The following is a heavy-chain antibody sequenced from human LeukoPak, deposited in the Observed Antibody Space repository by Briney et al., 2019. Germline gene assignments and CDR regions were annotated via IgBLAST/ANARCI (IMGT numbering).Heavy chain of an antibody. D-gene: IGHD3-10*01. J-gene: IGHJ4*02. CDR1: GFTFSSYT. V-gene: IGHV3-23*01. CDR3: AKDILLWFGELSPLDY. Sequence: GGSLRLSCAASGFTFSSYTMSWVRQAPGKGLEWVSAISGSGGSTYYADSVKGRFTISRDNSKNTLYLQMNSLRAEDTAVYYCAKDILLWFGELSPLDYWGQGTLVTVSS. CDR2: ISGSGGST.